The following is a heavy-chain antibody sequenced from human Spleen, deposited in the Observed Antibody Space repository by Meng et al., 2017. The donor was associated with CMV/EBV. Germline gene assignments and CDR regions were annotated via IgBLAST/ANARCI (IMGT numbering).Heavy chain of an antibody. V-gene: IGHV3-30*02. Sequence: GESLKISCAASGFIFGTYGMPWVRQAPGEGLEWLSFIRYDGSNSYDADTVKGRLTVSRDNSRSTLFREISSLRGEDTAVYFCAKGFSNYDSWGGCDSWVQGTLVTVSS. CDR3: AKGFSNYDSWGGCDS. CDR1: GFIFGTYG. D-gene: IGHD3-3*01. J-gene: IGHJ4*02. CDR2: IRYDGSNS.